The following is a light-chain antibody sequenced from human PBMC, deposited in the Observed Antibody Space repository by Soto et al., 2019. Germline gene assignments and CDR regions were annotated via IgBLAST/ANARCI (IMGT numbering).Light chain of an antibody. J-gene: IGLJ1*01. Sequence: QSVLTQPPSASGSPGRSVTISCTGTNNEIGVYDFVSWYQHHPGKAPRLIIYEVVQRPSGVPDRFSGSKSGNTASLTVSGLQAADEADYFCKSYAGSNSYVFGSGTKVTVL. V-gene: IGLV2-8*01. CDR2: EVV. CDR3: KSYAGSNSYV. CDR1: NNEIGVYDF.